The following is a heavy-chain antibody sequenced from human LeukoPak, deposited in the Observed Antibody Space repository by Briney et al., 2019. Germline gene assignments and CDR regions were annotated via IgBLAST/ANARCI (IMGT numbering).Heavy chain of an antibody. D-gene: IGHD2-15*01. J-gene: IGHJ4*02. CDR3: ARAAGSSDYFDY. CDR2: IRYDGSNK. CDR1: GFTLSSYG. Sequence: GGSLRLSCAASGFTLSSYGMHWVRQAPGKGLEWVAFIRYDGSNKYYADSVKGRFTISRDNSKNTLYLQMNSLRAEDTAVYYCARAAGSSDYFDYWGQGTLVTVSS. V-gene: IGHV3-30*02.